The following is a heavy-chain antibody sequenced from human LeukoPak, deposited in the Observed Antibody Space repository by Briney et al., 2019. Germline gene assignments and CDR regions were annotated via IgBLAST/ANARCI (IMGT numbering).Heavy chain of an antibody. CDR2: IYYSGST. CDR3: AASVWFGELIDSP. Sequence: SETLSLTCIVSGGSINISSYYCGWIRQPPGRGLECIGSIYYSGSTYYNPSLKSRVTISVDTSKNQFSLTLSSVTAADTAVYYCAASVWFGELIDSPWGQGTLVTVSS. D-gene: IGHD3-10*01. V-gene: IGHV4-39*01. CDR1: GGSINISSYY. J-gene: IGHJ5*02.